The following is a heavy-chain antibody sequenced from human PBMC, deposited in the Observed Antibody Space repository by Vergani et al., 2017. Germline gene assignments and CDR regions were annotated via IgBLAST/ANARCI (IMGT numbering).Heavy chain of an antibody. CDR3: ATKSCGTPGCQIGYFRE. D-gene: IGHD1-1*01. V-gene: IGHV3-30*03. J-gene: IGHJ1*01. CDR2: ISYDGTQK. Sequence: QVQLVESAGGVVQPGGSLRLSCVVSGFTSSYYGMHWVRQAPGKGLEWVAVISYDGTQKYYADSVKGRLTISRDNSKSTLYLQMNSLRTEDTAVYYCATKSCGTPGCQIGYFREWGQGTLVTVSS. CDR1: GFTSSYYG.